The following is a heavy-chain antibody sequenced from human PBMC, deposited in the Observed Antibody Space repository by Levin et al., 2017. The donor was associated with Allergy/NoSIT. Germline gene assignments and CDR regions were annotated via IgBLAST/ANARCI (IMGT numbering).Heavy chain of an antibody. J-gene: IGHJ6*02. Sequence: ASVKVSCKPSGYTFTGYYIHWVRQTPGQGLEWMGWINPDTGGTKYAQKFQGRVTMTRDTSINTAYMELSGLTSDDTALYYCARDAITEYYGSDKYYLGRDAYYYYGMDVWGQGTTVTVSS. CDR3: ARDAITEYYGSDKYYLGRDAYYYYGMDV. V-gene: IGHV1-2*02. CDR2: INPDTGGT. D-gene: IGHD3-10*01. CDR1: GYTFTGYY.